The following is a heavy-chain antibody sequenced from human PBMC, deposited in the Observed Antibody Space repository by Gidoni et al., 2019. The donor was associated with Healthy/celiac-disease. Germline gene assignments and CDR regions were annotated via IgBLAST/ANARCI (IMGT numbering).Heavy chain of an antibody. CDR2: FDPEDGET. Sequence: QVQLVQSGAEVKKPGASVKVSCKVSGSPLTELSMHWVRQAPGKGLEWMGGFDPEDGETIYAQKFQGRVTMTEDTSTDTAYMELSSLRSEDTAVYYCAMAPIAAAGSIYAFDIWGQGTMVTVSS. CDR1: GSPLTELS. J-gene: IGHJ3*02. V-gene: IGHV1-24*01. D-gene: IGHD6-13*01. CDR3: AMAPIAAAGSIYAFDI.